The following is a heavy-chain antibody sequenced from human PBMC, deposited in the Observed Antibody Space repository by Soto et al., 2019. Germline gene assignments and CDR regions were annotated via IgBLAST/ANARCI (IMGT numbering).Heavy chain of an antibody. CDR1: GFTFSSYA. V-gene: IGHV3-30-3*01. CDR3: ARDLSDYYGMDV. CDR2: ISYDGSNK. Sequence: QVQLVESGGGVVQPGRSLRLSCAASGFTFSSYAMHWVRQAPGKGLEWVAVISYDGSNKYYADSVKGRFTISRDNSKNTLYLQMNSLRAEDTAVYYCARDLSDYYGMDVWGQGTTVTVSS. J-gene: IGHJ6*02.